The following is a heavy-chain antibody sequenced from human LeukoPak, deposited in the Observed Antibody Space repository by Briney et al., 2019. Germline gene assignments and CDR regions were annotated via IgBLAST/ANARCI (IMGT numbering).Heavy chain of an antibody. J-gene: IGHJ4*02. CDR2: IVVGSGNT. V-gene: IGHV1-58*01. Sequence: GTSVKVSCKASGFTFTSSAVQWVRQARGQRLEWIGWIVVGSGNTNYAQKFQERVTITRDMSTSTAYMELSSLRSEGTAVYYCAADSYYYGSDGDYWGQGTLVTVSS. CDR1: GFTFTSSA. D-gene: IGHD3-10*01. CDR3: AADSYYYGSDGDY.